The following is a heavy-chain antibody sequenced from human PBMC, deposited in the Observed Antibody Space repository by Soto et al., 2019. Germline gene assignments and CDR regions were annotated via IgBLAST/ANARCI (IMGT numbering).Heavy chain of an antibody. J-gene: IGHJ3*02. CDR1: GGSISSYY. Sequence: SETLSLTCTVSGGSISSYYWSWIRQPPGKGLEWIGYIYYSGSTNYNPSLKSRVTISVDTSKNQFSLKLSSVTAADTAVYYCAWNLDLGYCSGGSCPSAFDIWGQGTMVTVSS. D-gene: IGHD2-15*01. V-gene: IGHV4-59*01. CDR3: AWNLDLGYCSGGSCPSAFDI. CDR2: IYYSGST.